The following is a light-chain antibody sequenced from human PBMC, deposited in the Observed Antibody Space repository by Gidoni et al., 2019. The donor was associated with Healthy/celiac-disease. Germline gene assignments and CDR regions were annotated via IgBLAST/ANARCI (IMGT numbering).Light chain of an antibody. J-gene: IGLJ2*01. CDR1: ALPKQY. CDR2: KDS. V-gene: IGLV3-25*03. Sequence: SYELTQPPEVSVSPGQTARTTCSGDALPKQYAYWYQQKPGQAPVLVIYKDSERPSGIPERFSGSSSGTTVTLTISGVQAEDEADYYCQSADSSGTYVVFGGGTKLTVL. CDR3: QSADSSGTYVV.